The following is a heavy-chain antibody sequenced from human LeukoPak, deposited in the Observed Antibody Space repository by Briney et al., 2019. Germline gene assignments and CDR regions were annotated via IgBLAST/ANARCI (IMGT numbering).Heavy chain of an antibody. Sequence: PSETLSLTCAVSGYSISSGYYWGWIRQPPGKGLEWIGSIYHSGSTNYNPSLKSRVTISVDTSKNQFSLKLSSVTAADTAVYYCARATMITFGGVTYYYYYMDVWGKGTTVTVSS. V-gene: IGHV4-38-2*01. CDR1: GYSISSGYY. CDR3: ARATMITFGGVTYYYYYMDV. J-gene: IGHJ6*03. D-gene: IGHD3-16*01. CDR2: IYHSGST.